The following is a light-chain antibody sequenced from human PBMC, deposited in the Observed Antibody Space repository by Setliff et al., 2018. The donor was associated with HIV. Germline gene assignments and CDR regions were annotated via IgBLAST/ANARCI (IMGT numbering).Light chain of an antibody. CDR3: TSYTSSSTLV. CDR2: EVN. V-gene: IGLV2-14*01. CDR1: RSDIGAYTY. J-gene: IGLJ3*02. Sequence: RSDIGAYTYVSWYQHHPGKAPKLIISEVNKRPSGVSTRFSGSRSGNTASLTISGLQAEDESDYYCTSYTSSSTLVFGGGTK.